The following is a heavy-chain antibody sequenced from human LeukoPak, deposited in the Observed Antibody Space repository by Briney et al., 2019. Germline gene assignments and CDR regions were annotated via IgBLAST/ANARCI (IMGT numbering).Heavy chain of an antibody. CDR2: IYSGGST. CDR3: ARGPSGYHNT. J-gene: IGHJ1*01. Sequence: GGSLRHSCAASEFSVGSNYMTWVRQAPGKGLEWVSLIYSGGSTYYADSVKGRFTISRDNSKNTLYLQMNSLRAEDTAVYCARGPSGYHNTGGQGTLVTVSS. V-gene: IGHV3-66*01. D-gene: IGHD5-12*01. CDR1: EFSVGSNY.